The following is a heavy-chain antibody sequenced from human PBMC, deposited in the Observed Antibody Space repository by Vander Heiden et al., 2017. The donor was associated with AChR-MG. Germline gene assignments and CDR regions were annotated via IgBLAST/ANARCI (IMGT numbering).Heavy chain of an antibody. CDR1: GGSFSGYY. Sequence: QVQLQQWGAGLLKPSETLSLTCAVYGGSFSGYYWSWIRQPPGKGLEWIGEINHSGSTNYNPSLKSRVTISVDTSKNQFSLKLSSVTAADTAVYYCARGRNWNYVRYDAFDIWGQGTMVTVSS. J-gene: IGHJ3*02. D-gene: IGHD1-7*01. CDR2: INHSGST. CDR3: ARGRNWNYVRYDAFDI. V-gene: IGHV4-34*01.